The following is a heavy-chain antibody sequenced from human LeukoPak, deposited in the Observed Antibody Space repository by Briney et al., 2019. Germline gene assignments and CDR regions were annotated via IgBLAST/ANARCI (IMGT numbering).Heavy chain of an antibody. CDR3: ARRRYGDY. D-gene: IGHD1-1*01. V-gene: IGHV5-51*01. CDR1: GYSFTSDW. J-gene: IGHJ4*02. CDR2: IYPRDSDT. Sequence: SLKFSCKGSGYSFTSDWICWVRQMPGKSLEWMGIIYPRDSDTSYSPSFQGQVTISVDKSISHVSLQRSCLNASDTAMYYCARRRYGDYWGQGTLVTVSS.